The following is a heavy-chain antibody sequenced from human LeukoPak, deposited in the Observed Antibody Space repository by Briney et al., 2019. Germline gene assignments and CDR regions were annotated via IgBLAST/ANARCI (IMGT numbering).Heavy chain of an antibody. CDR1: GFTFSSYS. V-gene: IGHV3-21*01. CDR2: ISSSSSYI. Sequence: GGSPRLSCAASGFTFSSYSMNWVRQAPGKGLEWVSSISSSSSYIYYADSVKGRFTISRDNAKNSLYLQMNSLRAEDTAVYYCARVDTAMVEYYYYYYMDVWGKGTAVTVSS. J-gene: IGHJ6*03. D-gene: IGHD5-18*01. CDR3: ARVDTAMVEYYYYYYMDV.